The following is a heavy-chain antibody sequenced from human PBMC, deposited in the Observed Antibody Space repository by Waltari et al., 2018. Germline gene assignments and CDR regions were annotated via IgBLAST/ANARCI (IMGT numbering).Heavy chain of an antibody. J-gene: IGHJ6*03. V-gene: IGHV4-59*01. CDR2: IYYSGST. Sequence: QVQLQESGPGLVKPSETLSLTCTVSGGSISSYYWSWIRQPPGKGLEWIGYIYYSGSTNYNPSLKSRVTISVATSKNQFSLKLSSVTAADTAVYYCARGTIAAAGTGFYMDVWGKGTTVTISS. D-gene: IGHD6-13*01. CDR1: GGSISSYY. CDR3: ARGTIAAAGTGFYMDV.